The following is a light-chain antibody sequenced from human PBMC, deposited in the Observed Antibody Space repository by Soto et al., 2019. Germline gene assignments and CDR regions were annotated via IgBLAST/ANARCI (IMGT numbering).Light chain of an antibody. CDR3: QNYSSVPV. CDR2: AAS. Sequence: EIQMTQSPTSLSVSVGDRVTITCRASQGIRNYVAWYQQTPGKAPKLLIYAASTLQSGVPSRFSGSGSGTDFTLTINLLHPDDVATYSCQNYSSVPVFGPGTKVDIK. V-gene: IGKV1-27*01. J-gene: IGKJ3*01. CDR1: QGIRNY.